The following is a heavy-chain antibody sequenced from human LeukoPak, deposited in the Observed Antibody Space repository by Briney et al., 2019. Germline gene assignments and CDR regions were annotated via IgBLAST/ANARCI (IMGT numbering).Heavy chain of an antibody. Sequence: GGSLRLSCVASGFSFSTFAMSWARHAPGKGLEWVSTIYYSGGNTYSADSVKGRFTISRDNSRNTLFLQMNSLRVEDTAVYYCAKDQGQAVVPRRFDYWGQGTLVTVSS. J-gene: IGHJ4*02. CDR1: GFSFSTFA. CDR3: AKDQGQAVVPRRFDY. D-gene: IGHD2-2*01. CDR2: IYYSGGNT. V-gene: IGHV3-23*01.